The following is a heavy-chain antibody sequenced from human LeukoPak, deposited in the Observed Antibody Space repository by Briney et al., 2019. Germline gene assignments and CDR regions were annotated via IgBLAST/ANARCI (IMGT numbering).Heavy chain of an antibody. V-gene: IGHV3-7*01. CDR2: IKQDGSEK. Sequence: GGSLRLSCAASGFTFSSYWMSWVRQAPGKGLEWVANIKQDGSEKYYVDSVKGRFTISRDNAKNSLYLQMNGLRAEDTAVYYCAKNRGRGSHFDYWGQGTLVTVSS. D-gene: IGHD1-26*01. J-gene: IGHJ4*02. CDR1: GFTFSSYW. CDR3: AKNRGRGSHFDY.